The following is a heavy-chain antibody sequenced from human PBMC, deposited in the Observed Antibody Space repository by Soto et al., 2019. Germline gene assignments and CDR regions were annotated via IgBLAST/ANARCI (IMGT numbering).Heavy chain of an antibody. D-gene: IGHD3-3*01. CDR1: GFTFSSDA. J-gene: IGHJ4*02. V-gene: IGHV3-23*01. Sequence: LGGALRLSCADSGFTFSSDAMNWVRQARGRGLEWVSGISGSGRNTYYADSVKGRFTISRDNSKNTLDLQMNSLRAEDTAVYYCAKPPITIFGLANSFFDYWGQGALVTVSS. CDR2: ISGSGRNT. CDR3: AKPPITIFGLANSFFDY.